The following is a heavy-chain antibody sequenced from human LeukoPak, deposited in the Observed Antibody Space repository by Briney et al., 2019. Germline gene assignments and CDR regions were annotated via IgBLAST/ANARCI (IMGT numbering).Heavy chain of an antibody. CDR1: GFTFDDYA. CDR2: ISWNSGSI. CDR3: TKDEGSMIVRPFDY. V-gene: IGHV3-9*01. Sequence: PGGSLRLSCAASGFTFDDYAMHWVRQAPGKGLEWVSGISWNSGSIGYADSVKGRFTISRDNDKNSLYLQMNSLRPKDTALYYCTKDEGSMIVRPFDYWGQGTLVTVSS. J-gene: IGHJ4*02. D-gene: IGHD3-22*01.